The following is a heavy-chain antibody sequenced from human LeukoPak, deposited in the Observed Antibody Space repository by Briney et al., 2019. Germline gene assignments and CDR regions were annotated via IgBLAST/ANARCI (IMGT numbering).Heavy chain of an antibody. CDR3: ARGLSSYYYDSSGTDFDL. D-gene: IGHD3-22*01. CDR1: GYTFTSYY. Sequence: ASVKVSCKASGYTFTSYYMHWVRQAPGQGLEWMGIINPSGGSTSYAQKFQGRVTMTRDTSTSTVYMELSSLRSEDTAVYYCARGLSSYYYDSSGTDFDLWGRGTLVTVSS. CDR2: INPSGGST. J-gene: IGHJ2*01. V-gene: IGHV1-46*03.